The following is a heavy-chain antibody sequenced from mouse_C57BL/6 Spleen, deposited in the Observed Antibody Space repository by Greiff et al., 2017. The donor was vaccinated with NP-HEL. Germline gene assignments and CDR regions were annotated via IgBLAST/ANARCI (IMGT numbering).Heavy chain of an antibody. D-gene: IGHD2-3*01. V-gene: IGHV3-6*01. J-gene: IGHJ1*03. CDR3: ARRPHDGYWYFDV. CDR2: ISYDGSN. CDR1: GYSITSGYY. Sequence: ESGPGLVKPSQSLSLTCSVTGYSITSGYYWNWIRQFPGNKLEWMGYISYDGSNHYNPSLKNRISITRDTSKNQFFLKLNSVTTEDTATYYCARRPHDGYWYFDVWGTGTTVTVSS.